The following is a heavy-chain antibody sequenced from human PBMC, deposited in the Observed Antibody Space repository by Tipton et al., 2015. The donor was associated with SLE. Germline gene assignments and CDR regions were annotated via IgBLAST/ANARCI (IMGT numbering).Heavy chain of an antibody. CDR1: GXSFSGYX. J-gene: IGHJ4*02. D-gene: IGHD6-13*01. CDR3: ARREGIAAAGIID. V-gene: IGHV4-34*01. Sequence: TLSLTCAVYGXSFSGYXXSWIRQPHGKGLEWTWEINHRGSTNYNPSFKSRVXISVDTSXNQFSLKLSSVTAADTAVYYCARREGIAAAGIIDWGQGTLVTVSS. CDR2: INHRGST.